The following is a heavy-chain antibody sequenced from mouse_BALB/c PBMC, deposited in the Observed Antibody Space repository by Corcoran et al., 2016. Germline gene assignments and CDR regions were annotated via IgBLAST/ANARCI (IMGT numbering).Heavy chain of an antibody. J-gene: IGHJ4*01. CDR1: GCSLSTSGMG. Sequence: QVTLKESVPGILKPAQTLRQTCFFSGCSLSTSGMGVGWIRQPSGKGLEWLAHIWWDDDKYYNPSLKSQLTISKDTSRNQVFLKITSVDTADTATYYCARSPYWYAMDYWGQGTSVTVSS. CDR2: IWWDDDK. CDR3: ARSPYWYAMDY. V-gene: IGHV8-8*01.